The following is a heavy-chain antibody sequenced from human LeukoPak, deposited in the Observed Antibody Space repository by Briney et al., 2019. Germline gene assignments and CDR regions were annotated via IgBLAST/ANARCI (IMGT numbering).Heavy chain of an antibody. CDR1: GYTFTSYG. V-gene: IGHV1-18*01. Sequence: ASVKVSCKASGYTFTSYGISWVRQAPGQGLEWMGWISAYNGNTNYAQKLQGRVTMTTDTSTSTAYMELRSLRSDDTAVYYCARVLCSSTSCAYYCYGMDVWGQGTTVTVSS. J-gene: IGHJ6*02. CDR2: ISAYNGNT. D-gene: IGHD2-2*01. CDR3: ARVLCSSTSCAYYCYGMDV.